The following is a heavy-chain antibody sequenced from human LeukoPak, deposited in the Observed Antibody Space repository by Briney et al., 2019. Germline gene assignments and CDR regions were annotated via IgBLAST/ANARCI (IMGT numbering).Heavy chain of an antibody. CDR2: TYYSGST. CDR1: GGSLSSSSYY. J-gene: IGHJ4*02. D-gene: IGHD3-10*01. Sequence: SETLSLTCTVSGGSLSSSSYYWGWIRLPPRKGLEGVGSTYYSGSTYHKRSLESPVSISVDTSKNQFSLKLSSVTAADVAVYYCTSAGSYWVDSWGQGTLVTVSS. V-gene: IGHV4-39*01. CDR3: TSAGSYWVDS.